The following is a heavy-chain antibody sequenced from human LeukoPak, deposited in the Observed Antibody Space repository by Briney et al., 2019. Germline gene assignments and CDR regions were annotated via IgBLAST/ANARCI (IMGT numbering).Heavy chain of an antibody. V-gene: IGHV4-39*07. J-gene: IGHJ5*02. Sequence: PSETLSLTCTVSGGSISNSSYYWGWVRQPPGKGLEWIGSVYYSGGAYYNPSLKSRVTISVDTSKNQLSLKLSSVTAADTAVYYCARRAGYCSSTSCYNWFDPWGQGTLVTVSS. CDR3: ARRAGYCSSTSCYNWFDP. CDR1: GGSISNSSYY. D-gene: IGHD2-2*01. CDR2: VYYSGGA.